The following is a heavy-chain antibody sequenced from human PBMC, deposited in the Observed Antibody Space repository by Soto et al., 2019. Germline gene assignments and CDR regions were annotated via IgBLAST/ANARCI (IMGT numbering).Heavy chain of an antibody. Sequence: GGSLRLSCAASGFSFSNYAMHWVRQAPGKGLEWVAVIWYDGSNKYYADSVKGRFTISKDNSQTTVYLQMNSLRAEDSAVYYCTRDPSGGSRYYFDSWGQGTLVTVSS. D-gene: IGHD1-26*01. CDR2: IWYDGSNK. J-gene: IGHJ4*02. V-gene: IGHV3-33*01. CDR1: GFSFSNYA. CDR3: TRDPSGGSRYYFDS.